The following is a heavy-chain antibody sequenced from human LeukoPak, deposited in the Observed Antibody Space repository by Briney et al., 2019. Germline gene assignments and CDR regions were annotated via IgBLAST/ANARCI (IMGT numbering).Heavy chain of an antibody. J-gene: IGHJ4*02. CDR1: GGSISSSSYY. Sequence: SETLSLTXTVSGGSISSSSYYWGWIRQPPGKGLEWIGSIYYSGSTYYNPSLKSRVTISVDTSKNQFSLKLSSVTAADTAVYYCARSGVMRSSIAARLDFDYWGQGTLVTVSS. V-gene: IGHV4-39*01. D-gene: IGHD6-6*01. CDR3: ARSGVMRSSIAARLDFDY. CDR2: IYYSGST.